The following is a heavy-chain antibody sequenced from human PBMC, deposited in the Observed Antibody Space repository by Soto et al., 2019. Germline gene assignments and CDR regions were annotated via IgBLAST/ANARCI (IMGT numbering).Heavy chain of an antibody. J-gene: IGHJ4*02. Sequence: PSETLSLTCTVSGGSISSSSYYWGWIRQPPGKGLEWIGSIYYSGSTYYNPSLKSRVTISVDTSKNQFSLKLSSVTAADTAVYYCVRHNQHSSGDNDYWGQGTLVTVSS. V-gene: IGHV4-39*01. D-gene: IGHD3-22*01. CDR3: VRHNQHSSGDNDY. CDR2: IYYSGST. CDR1: GGSISSSSYY.